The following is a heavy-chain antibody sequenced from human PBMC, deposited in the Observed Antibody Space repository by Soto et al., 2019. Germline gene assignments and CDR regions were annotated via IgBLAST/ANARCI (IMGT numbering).Heavy chain of an antibody. CDR1: GYTFTSYG. D-gene: IGHD1-26*01. V-gene: IGHV1-18*01. CDR3: ARDRAHIVGATFFDY. CDR2: ISAYNGNT. Sequence: ASVKVSCKASGYTFTSYGISWVRQAPGQGLEWMGWISAYNGNTNYAQKLQGRVTMTTDTSTSTAYMELRSLRSDDTAVYYCARDRAHIVGATFFDYWGQGTLVTVSS. J-gene: IGHJ4*02.